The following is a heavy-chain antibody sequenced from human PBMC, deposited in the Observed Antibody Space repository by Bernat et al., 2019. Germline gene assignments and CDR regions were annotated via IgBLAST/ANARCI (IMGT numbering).Heavy chain of an antibody. CDR1: GGSITSDY. V-gene: IGHV4-59*01. CDR2: INNSGST. J-gene: IGHJ5*02. D-gene: IGHD3-22*01. CDR3: ARGYDHTGYSLGWWFHP. Sequence: QVQLQESGPGLVKPSETLSLTCTVSGGSITSDYWNWIRQPPGKGLERIGHINNSGSTDYNPPLRSRVTIPVDTSKNQFSLILSSVVAADTAVYYCARGYDHTGYSLGWWFHPWGQGTLVTVSS.